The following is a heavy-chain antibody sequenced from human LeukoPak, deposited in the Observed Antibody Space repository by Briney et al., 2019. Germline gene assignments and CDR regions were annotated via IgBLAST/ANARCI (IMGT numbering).Heavy chain of an antibody. D-gene: IGHD3-10*01. CDR1: GGSISSGGYS. CDR3: ARAPTMVRGVHRRPKYYFDY. V-gene: IGHV4-30-2*01. J-gene: IGHJ4*02. CDR2: IYHSGST. Sequence: PSETLSLTCAVSGGSISSGGYSWSWIRQPPGKGLEWIGYIYHSGSTYYNPSLKSRVTISVDRSKNQFSLKLSSVTAADTAVYYCARAPTMVRGVHRRPKYYFDYWGQGTLVTVSS.